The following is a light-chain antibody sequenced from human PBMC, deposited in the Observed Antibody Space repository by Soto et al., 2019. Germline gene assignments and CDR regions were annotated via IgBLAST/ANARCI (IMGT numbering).Light chain of an antibody. Sequence: ENDLTQSPGTLSLYPGERATLSCRAIQSVRNSYLAWYQQKPGQAPRLLMSGASSRSTGIPDRFSGNGSGTDFTLTISRLEPEDFAVYYCQQYGSSPLISFGQGTRLEIK. CDR1: QSVRNSY. V-gene: IGKV3-20*01. CDR3: QQYGSSPLIS. CDR2: GAS. J-gene: IGKJ5*01.